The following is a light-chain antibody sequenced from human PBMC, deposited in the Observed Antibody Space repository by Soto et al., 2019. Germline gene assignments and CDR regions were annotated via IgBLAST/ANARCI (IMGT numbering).Light chain of an antibody. CDR3: QQYNNWIT. V-gene: IGKV3-15*01. Sequence: EIVMTQSPATLSLSPGERATLSFRASQSVSSNLAWYQQKPGQAPSLLIYGASTRATGIPARFSSSGSGKEFTLTISSLPSEYFAVYYCQQYNNWITVGQGTRMEIK. J-gene: IGKJ5*01. CDR2: GAS. CDR1: QSVSSN.